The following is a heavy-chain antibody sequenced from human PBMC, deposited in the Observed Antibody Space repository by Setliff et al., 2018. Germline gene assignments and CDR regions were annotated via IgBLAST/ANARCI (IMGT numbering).Heavy chain of an antibody. J-gene: IGHJ6*03. Sequence: SETLSLTCTVSGGSISSSYWSWIRQPPGKGLEWIGYFYHSGSTNYNPSLKGRVTMTSDTSRNQLSLKLTSVSAADTAIYYCARSSYYASGNSHNYYMDVWGKGTAVTVSS. CDR2: FYHSGST. CDR1: GGSISSSY. D-gene: IGHD3-10*01. V-gene: IGHV4-59*08. CDR3: ARSSYYASGNSHNYYMDV.